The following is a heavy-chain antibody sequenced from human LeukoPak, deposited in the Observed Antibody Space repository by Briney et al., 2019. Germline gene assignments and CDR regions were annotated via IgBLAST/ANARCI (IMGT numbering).Heavy chain of an antibody. D-gene: IGHD3-3*01. CDR3: ARERSGSEIFARSFDI. Sequence: SETLSLTCTVSGASISSSPYYWAWIRQTPGKGLEWIGTIYFTGRTFYNPSLNSRISMSVDRSKNQFSLKLSSVTAADTAVYYCARERSGSEIFARSFDIWGQGTMVTVSS. CDR2: IYFTGRT. CDR1: GASISSSPYY. V-gene: IGHV4-39*07. J-gene: IGHJ3*02.